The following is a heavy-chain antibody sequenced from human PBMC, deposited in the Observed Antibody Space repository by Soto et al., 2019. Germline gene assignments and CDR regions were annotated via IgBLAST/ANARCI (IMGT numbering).Heavy chain of an antibody. Sequence: PGGSLRLSCAASGFTFSSYSMNWVRQAPGKGLEWVSSISSRSSYIYYADKVKGRFTISRDNAKSSLYLQMNSLRAEDTALYYCARARYCSSTSCYAADYWGQGTLVTVSS. CDR1: GFTFSSYS. CDR2: ISSRSSYI. J-gene: IGHJ4*02. D-gene: IGHD2-2*01. CDR3: ARARYCSSTSCYAADY. V-gene: IGHV3-21*01.